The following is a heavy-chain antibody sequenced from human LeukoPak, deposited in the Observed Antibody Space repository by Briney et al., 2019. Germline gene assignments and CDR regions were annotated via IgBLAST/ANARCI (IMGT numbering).Heavy chain of an antibody. CDR1: GGSFSGYY. CDR3: ARGQPGIMITHFDY. V-gene: IGHV4-34*01. J-gene: IGHJ4*02. Sequence: KSSETLSLTCAVYGGSFSGYYWSWIRQPPGKGLEWIGEINHSGSTNYNPSLKSRVTISVDTSKNQFSLKLSSVTAADTAVYYCARGQPGIMITHFDYWGQGTLVTVSS. CDR2: INHSGST. D-gene: IGHD3-16*01.